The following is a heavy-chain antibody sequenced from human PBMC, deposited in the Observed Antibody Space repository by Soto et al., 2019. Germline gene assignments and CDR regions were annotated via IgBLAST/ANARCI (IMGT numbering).Heavy chain of an antibody. CDR3: AREGGPGSYRYYAMDV. J-gene: IGHJ6*02. Sequence: QVQLVQSGAEVKKPGSSVNVSCKASGGTFSSYTITWVRQAPGQGLEWMGGIIPIFGTANYAQKFQGRVTITADESTSTAYMELSSLRSEDTAVYYCAREGGPGSYRYYAMDVWGQGTTVTVSS. CDR1: GGTFSSYT. V-gene: IGHV1-69*12. D-gene: IGHD3-10*01. CDR2: IIPIFGTA.